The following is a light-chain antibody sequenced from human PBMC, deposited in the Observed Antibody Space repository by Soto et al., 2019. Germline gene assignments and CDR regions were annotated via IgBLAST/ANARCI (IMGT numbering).Light chain of an antibody. CDR3: QQTNTFLPLT. CDR2: GAS. Sequence: DIQMTQSPSSVSASVGDRVTITCRASQGISNGLAWYQQQPGKAPKLLIYGASSLQSGVPSRFSGGGSGTHFTLIISSLQPEDFATYYCQQTNTFLPLTFGGGTKVEI. J-gene: IGKJ4*01. CDR1: QGISNG. V-gene: IGKV1-12*01.